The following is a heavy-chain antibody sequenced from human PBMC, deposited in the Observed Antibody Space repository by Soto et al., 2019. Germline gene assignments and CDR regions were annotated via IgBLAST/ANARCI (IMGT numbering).Heavy chain of an antibody. V-gene: IGHV4-4*02. CDR3: ARVPDR. J-gene: IGHJ5*02. CDR1: GDSISSSKC. Sequence: SETLSLTCAVSGDSISSSKCWSWIRQPPGKGLEWIGDIYHSGSTNYNPSLKSRVTISVDRSKNQFSLKLSSVTAADTAVYYCARVPDRWGQGTLVTVSS. CDR2: IYHSGST. D-gene: IGHD2-2*01.